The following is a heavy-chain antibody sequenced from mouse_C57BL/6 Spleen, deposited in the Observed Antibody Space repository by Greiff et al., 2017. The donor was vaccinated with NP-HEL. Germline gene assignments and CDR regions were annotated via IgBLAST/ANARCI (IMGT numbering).Heavy chain of an antibody. Sequence: QVQLQQSGAELARPGASVKLSCKASGYTFTSYGISWVKQRTGQGLEWIGEIYPRSGNTYYNEKFKGKATLTADKSSSTAYMELRSLTSEDSAVYFCARSRVTTVKDAMDYWGQGTSVTVSS. D-gene: IGHD1-1*01. CDR1: GYTFTSYG. J-gene: IGHJ4*01. CDR2: IYPRSGNT. V-gene: IGHV1-81*01. CDR3: ARSRVTTVKDAMDY.